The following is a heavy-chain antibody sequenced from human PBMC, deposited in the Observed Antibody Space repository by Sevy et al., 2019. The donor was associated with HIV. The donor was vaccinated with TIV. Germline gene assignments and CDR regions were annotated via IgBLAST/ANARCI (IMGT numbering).Heavy chain of an antibody. CDR3: ARGDYYDSSGYYYDY. D-gene: IGHD3-22*01. CDR2: IKHSGST. J-gene: IGHJ4*02. Sequence: SETLSLTCAVYGGSFSGYYWSWIRQPPGKGLEWMGEIKHSGSTNYNPSLKSRVTISVDTSKNQFSLKLSSVTAADTAVYYCARGDYYDSSGYYYDYWGQGTLVTVSS. CDR1: GGSFSGYY. V-gene: IGHV4-34*01.